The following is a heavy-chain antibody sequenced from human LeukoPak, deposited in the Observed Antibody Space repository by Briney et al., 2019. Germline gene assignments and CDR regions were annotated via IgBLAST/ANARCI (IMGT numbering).Heavy chain of an antibody. V-gene: IGHV1-18*01. CDR1: GYTFTNYG. Sequence: GASVTVSCKASGYTFTNYGISWVRQAPGQGREWMGWISAYNGNTNYAQKLQGRVTMTTDTSTSTAYMELRSLRSDDTAVYYCVREDYSGGWLVYWGQGTPVTVSS. D-gene: IGHD6-19*01. CDR2: ISAYNGNT. CDR3: VREDYSGGWLVY. J-gene: IGHJ4*02.